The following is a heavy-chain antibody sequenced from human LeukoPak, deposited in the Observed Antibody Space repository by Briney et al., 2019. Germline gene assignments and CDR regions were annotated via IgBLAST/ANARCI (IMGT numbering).Heavy chain of an antibody. CDR2: INHSGST. CDR3: ARGAYYDFWSGYYMDYYYYGMDV. V-gene: IGHV4-34*01. Sequence: PSETLSLTCAVYGRSFSGYYWSWIRQPPGKGLEWIGEINHSGSTNYNPSLKSRVTISVDTSKNQFSLKLSSVTAADTAVYYCARGAYYDFWSGYYMDYYYYGMDVWGQGTTVTVSS. D-gene: IGHD3-3*01. CDR1: GRSFSGYY. J-gene: IGHJ6*02.